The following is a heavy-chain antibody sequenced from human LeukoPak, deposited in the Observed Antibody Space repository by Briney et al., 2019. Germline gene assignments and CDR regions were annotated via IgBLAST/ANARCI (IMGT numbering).Heavy chain of an antibody. V-gene: IGHV7-4-1*02. CDR3: ARDTRDWNAHWFDP. J-gene: IGHJ5*02. Sequence: PAASVKVSCKASGYTFTSYAMNWVRQAPGQGLEWMGWINTNTGNPTYAQGFTGRFVFSLDTSVSTAYLQISSLKAEDTAVYYCARDTRDWNAHWFDPWGQGTLVTVSS. CDR2: INTNTGNP. D-gene: IGHD1-1*01. CDR1: GYTFTSYA.